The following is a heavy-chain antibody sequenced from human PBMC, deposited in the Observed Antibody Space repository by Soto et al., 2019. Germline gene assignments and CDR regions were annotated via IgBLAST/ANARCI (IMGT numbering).Heavy chain of an antibody. J-gene: IGHJ4*02. CDR2: ISYDGSNK. CDR3: AKDGRGYFDY. Sequence: PGGALRPSCAASGFTLSSYGMPWGRQAPGKGLEWVAVISYDGSNKYYADSVKGRFTISRDNSKNTLYLQMNSLRAEDTAVYYCAKDGRGYFDYWGQGTLVTVSS. V-gene: IGHV3-30*18. CDR1: GFTLSSYG.